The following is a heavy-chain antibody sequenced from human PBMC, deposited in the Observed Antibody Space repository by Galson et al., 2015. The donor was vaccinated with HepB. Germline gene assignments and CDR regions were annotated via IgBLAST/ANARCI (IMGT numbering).Heavy chain of an antibody. V-gene: IGHV1-2*04. CDR2: INPNSGGT. CDR1: GYTFTGYY. Sequence: SVKVSCKASGYTFTGYYMHWVRQAPGQGLEWMGWINPNSGGTNYAQKFQGWVTMTRDTSISTAYMELSRLRSDDTAVYYCAREPRISYYYYGMDVWGQGTTVTVSS. J-gene: IGHJ6*02. CDR3: AREPRISYYYYGMDV.